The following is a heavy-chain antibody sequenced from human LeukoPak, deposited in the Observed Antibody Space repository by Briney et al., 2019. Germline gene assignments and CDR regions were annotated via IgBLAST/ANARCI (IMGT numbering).Heavy chain of an antibody. CDR3: AREVHSTRHFDY. J-gene: IGHJ4*02. D-gene: IGHD6-13*01. CDR2: INPNSGGT. Sequence: ASVKVSCKASGYTFTGYYMHWVRQAPGQGLEWMGWINPNSGGTNYAQKFQGRVTMTRDTSISTAYMELSRLNSDDTALYYCAREVHSTRHFDYWGQGTQVTVSS. CDR1: GYTFTGYY. V-gene: IGHV1-2*02.